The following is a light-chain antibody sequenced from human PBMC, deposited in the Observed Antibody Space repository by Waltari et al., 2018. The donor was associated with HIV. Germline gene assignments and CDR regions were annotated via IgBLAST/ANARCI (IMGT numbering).Light chain of an antibody. V-gene: IGKV4-1*01. J-gene: IGKJ2*01. Sequence: DIVMTQSPDSLTVSLGSRATINCRSSQSLLYRSNNKNYLAWYHQKPGQPPKLLFYWASTREAGVSNRFSGSESGTNFTLTISDLQADDVALYYCQQYYSTPRTFGQGTRLEI. CDR1: QSLLYRSNNKNY. CDR3: QQYYSTPRT. CDR2: WAS.